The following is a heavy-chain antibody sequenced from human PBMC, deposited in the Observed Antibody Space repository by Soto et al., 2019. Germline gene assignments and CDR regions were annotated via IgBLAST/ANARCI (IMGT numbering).Heavy chain of an antibody. CDR1: GFTVGDYA. V-gene: IGHV3-49*03. J-gene: IGHJ6*03. CDR3: TRAGGYCSSTSCYPDKSYYYYYYMDV. CDR2: IRSKAYGGTT. D-gene: IGHD2-2*01. Sequence: GSLRLSCTACGFTVGDYAMSWFRQAPGKGLEWVGFIRSKAYGGTTEYAASVKGRFTISRDDSKSIAYLQMNSLKTEDTAVYYCTRAGGYCSSTSCYPDKSYYYYYYMDVWGKGTTVTVSS.